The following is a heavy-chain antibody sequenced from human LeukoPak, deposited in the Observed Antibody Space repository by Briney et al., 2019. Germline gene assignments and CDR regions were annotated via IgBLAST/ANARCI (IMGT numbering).Heavy chain of an antibody. CDR2: INPSGGST. CDR3: ARVGISWFGELSHFDY. CDR1: GYTFTSYY. V-gene: IGHV1-46*01. J-gene: IGHJ4*02. Sequence: ASVKVSCKASGYTFTSYYKHWVRQAPGQGLEWMGIINPSGGSTSYAQKFQGRVTMTRDASTSTVYMELSSLRSEDTAVYYCARVGISWFGELSHFDYWGQGTLVTVSS. D-gene: IGHD3-10*01.